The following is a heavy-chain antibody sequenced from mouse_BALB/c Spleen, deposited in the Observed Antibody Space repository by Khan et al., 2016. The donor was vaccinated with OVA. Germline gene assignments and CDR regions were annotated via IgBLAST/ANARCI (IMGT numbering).Heavy chain of an antibody. Sequence: QMQLEESGTELAKPGASVKMSCKASGYTFTTYWMHWVKQRPGQGLEWIGYINPTSGYTDYNEKFKDKATLSVDKSSNTAYMQLSSLTSEDSAVYYCARDRIDYWGQGTTLTVSS. J-gene: IGHJ2*01. CDR1: GYTFTTYW. CDR3: ARDRIDY. V-gene: IGHV1-7*01. CDR2: INPTSGYT.